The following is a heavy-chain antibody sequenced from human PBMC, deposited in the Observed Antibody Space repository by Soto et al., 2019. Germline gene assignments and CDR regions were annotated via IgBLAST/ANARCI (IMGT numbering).Heavy chain of an antibody. J-gene: IGHJ3*02. Sequence: SSETLSLTCAVSGGSISSGGYSWSWIRQPPGKGLEWIGYIYHSGSTYYNPSLKSRVTISVDRSKNQFSLKLSSVTAADTAVYYCARVSRRYCSGGSCYPGAFDIWGQGTMVTVSS. CDR1: GGSISSGGYS. CDR3: ARVSRRYCSGGSCYPGAFDI. CDR2: IYHSGST. V-gene: IGHV4-30-2*01. D-gene: IGHD2-15*01.